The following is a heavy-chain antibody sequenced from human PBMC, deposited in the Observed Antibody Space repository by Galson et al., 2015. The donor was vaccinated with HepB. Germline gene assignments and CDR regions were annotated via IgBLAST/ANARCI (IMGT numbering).Heavy chain of an antibody. D-gene: IGHD6-19*01. V-gene: IGHV3-64*01. CDR1: GFTFSSYA. CDR2: ISSNGGST. CDR3: ARDLNSDSSGWPPDNWFDP. Sequence: SLRLSCAASGFTFSSYAMHWVRQAPGKGLEYVSAISSNGGSTYYANSVKGRFTISRDNSKNTLYLQMGSLRAEDMAVYYCARDLNSDSSGWPPDNWFDPWGQGTLVTVSS. J-gene: IGHJ5*02.